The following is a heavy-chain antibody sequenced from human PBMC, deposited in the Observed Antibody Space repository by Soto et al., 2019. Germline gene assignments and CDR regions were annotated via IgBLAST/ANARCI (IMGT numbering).Heavy chain of an antibody. CDR2: ILYDGKNY. Sequence: GGSLRLSCAASGFTFSSYGMHWVRQAPGKGLGWVAFILYDGKNYYYGDSVKGRFTISRDNSKNTLYLQMNSLRPDDTALYYCAKDVSSGGRYFDSWGQGIPVTVSS. J-gene: IGHJ4*02. CDR1: GFTFSSYG. V-gene: IGHV3-30*18. CDR3: AKDVSSGGRYFDS. D-gene: IGHD3-10*01.